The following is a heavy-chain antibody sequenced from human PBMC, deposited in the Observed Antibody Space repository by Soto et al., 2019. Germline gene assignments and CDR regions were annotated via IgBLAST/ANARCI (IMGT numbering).Heavy chain of an antibody. CDR2: ISAYNGNT. CDR1: GYTFTSYG. Sequence: ASVKVSCKASGYTFTSYGISWVRQAPGQGLEWMGWISAYNGNTNYAQKLQGRVTMTTDTSTSTAYMEPRSLRSDDTAVYYCARAHGDYYYYYGMDVWGQGTTVTVS. CDR3: ARAHGDYYYYYGMDV. J-gene: IGHJ6*02. V-gene: IGHV1-18*01. D-gene: IGHD4-17*01.